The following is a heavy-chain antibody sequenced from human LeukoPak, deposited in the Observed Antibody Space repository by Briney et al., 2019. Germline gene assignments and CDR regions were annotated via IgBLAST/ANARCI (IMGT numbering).Heavy chain of an antibody. V-gene: IGHV3-21*01. CDR2: ISSSNSYI. CDR3: ARAPGYRSFLDY. Sequence: GGSLRLSCAASGFTFNTYTMSWVRQAPGKGLEWVSSISSSNSYIYYADSLKGRFTISRDNAKNSLYLQMNSLRAEDTAVYYCARAPGYRSFLDYWGQGTLVTVSS. J-gene: IGHJ4*02. D-gene: IGHD6-13*01. CDR1: GFTFNTYT.